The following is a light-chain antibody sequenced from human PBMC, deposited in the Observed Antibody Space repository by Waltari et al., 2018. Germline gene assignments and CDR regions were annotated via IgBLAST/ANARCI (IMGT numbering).Light chain of an antibody. CDR1: SSDVGSYNL. CDR3: CSYAGGSTYV. J-gene: IGLJ1*01. Sequence: QSALTQPASVSGSPGQSITISCTGTSSDVGSYNLFSWYQQHPGKAPKLMIYEGSKRPSGVSNRFSGSKSGNTASLTISGLQAEDEADYYCCSYAGGSTYVFGTGTKVTVL. CDR2: EGS. V-gene: IGLV2-23*01.